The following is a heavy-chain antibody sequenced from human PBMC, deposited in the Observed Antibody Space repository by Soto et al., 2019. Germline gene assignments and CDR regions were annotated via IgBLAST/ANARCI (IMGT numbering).Heavy chain of an antibody. CDR1: GFTFSSYG. CDR3: AKDPRGGYSYVDFDY. J-gene: IGHJ4*02. Sequence: QVQLVESGGGVVQPGRSLRLSCAASGFTFSSYGMHWVRQAPGKGLEWVAVISYDGSNKYYADSVKGRFTISRDNSKNTLYLQMNSLRAEDTAVYYYAKDPRGGYSYVDFDYWGQGTLVTVSS. CDR2: ISYDGSNK. V-gene: IGHV3-30*18. D-gene: IGHD5-18*01.